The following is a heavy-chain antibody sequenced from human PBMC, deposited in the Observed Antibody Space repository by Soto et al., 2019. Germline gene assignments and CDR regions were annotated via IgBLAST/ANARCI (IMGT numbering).Heavy chain of an antibody. D-gene: IGHD2-21*02. CDR3: ATTYCGGDCQIDY. Sequence: SVKVSCKASGGTFSSYAISWVRQAPGQGLEWMGGIIPIFGTANYAQKFQGRVTITADESTSTAYMELSSLRSEDTAVYYCATTYCGGDCQIDYWGQGTLVTVS. J-gene: IGHJ4*02. CDR1: GGTFSSYA. V-gene: IGHV1-69*13. CDR2: IIPIFGTA.